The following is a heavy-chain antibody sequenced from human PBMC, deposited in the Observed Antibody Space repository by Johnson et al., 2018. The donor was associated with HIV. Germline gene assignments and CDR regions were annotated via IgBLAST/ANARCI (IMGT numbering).Heavy chain of an antibody. J-gene: IGHJ3*02. CDR2: IKQEGSEK. Sequence: EVQLVESGGGLVQPGGSLRLSCAASGFTFSSYWMSWVHQAPGKGLEWVANIKQEGSEKYYVDSVKGRFTISRDNAKNSLYLQMNSLRAEDTAVYYCARDRPDIVVVPGAIDAFDIWGQGTMVTVSS. CDR3: ARDRPDIVVVPGAIDAFDI. CDR1: GFTFSSYW. D-gene: IGHD2-2*01. V-gene: IGHV3-7*01.